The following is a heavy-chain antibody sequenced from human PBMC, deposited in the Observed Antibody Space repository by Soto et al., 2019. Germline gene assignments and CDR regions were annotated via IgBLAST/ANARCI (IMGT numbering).Heavy chain of an antibody. CDR1: GYTFTSYG. V-gene: IGHV1-18*01. CDR3: ARIGFDGH. J-gene: IGHJ1*01. CDR2: ISVYNDNT. Sequence: QVQLVQSGSEIKKPGASVKDSCKAFGYTFTSYGIGWVRQAPGQGLEWMGGISVYNDNTNYARKFQGRVTMTTETSSSTAYMELRSLKSDDTAVYYCARIGFDGHWGQGTLVTVSS. D-gene: IGHD3-9*01.